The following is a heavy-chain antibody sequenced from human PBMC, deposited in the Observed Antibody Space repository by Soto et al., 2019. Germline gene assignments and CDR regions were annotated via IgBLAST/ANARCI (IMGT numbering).Heavy chain of an antibody. CDR1: GFTFSNYA. J-gene: IGHJ6*02. V-gene: IGHV3-23*01. CDR3: AKRRFFDWGAMDV. CDR2: ISGSGGST. D-gene: IGHD3-9*01. Sequence: EVQLLESGGGLVQPGGSLRLSCAASGFTFSNYAMNWVRQAPGKGLEWVSGISGSGGSTYYADSVKGRFTISRDSSKNTLYLQMNSLRAEDTAVYYCAKRRFFDWGAMDVWGQGTTVTVSS.